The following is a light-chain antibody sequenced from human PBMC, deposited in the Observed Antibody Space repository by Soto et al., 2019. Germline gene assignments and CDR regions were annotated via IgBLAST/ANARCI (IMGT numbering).Light chain of an antibody. CDR3: QQYGSSPIT. Sequence: EIVLTQSPGTLSLSPGERATLSCRASQSVGSINLAWYRQKPGQAPSLLIYATSSRATGIPDRFSGSGSGTDFSLTISRLEPEDFAVYYCQQYGSSPITFGQGTRLDIK. J-gene: IGKJ5*01. CDR2: ATS. CDR1: QSVGSIN. V-gene: IGKV3-20*01.